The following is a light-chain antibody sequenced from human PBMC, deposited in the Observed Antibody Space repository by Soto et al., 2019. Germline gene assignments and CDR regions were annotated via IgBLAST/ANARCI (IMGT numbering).Light chain of an antibody. CDR1: ESLLDSHGYNN. CDR3: MQDLQTPWP. J-gene: IGKJ1*01. Sequence: DIVLTQSPLSLPVTPGEPASISCRSSESLLDSHGYNNVDSYLQKAGQSPQVLIYLGSNRASGVPDRFGGSGSGTDFTWKISRVEADEVGVYYCMQDLQTPWPVAQGTNV. CDR2: LGS. V-gene: IGKV2-28*01.